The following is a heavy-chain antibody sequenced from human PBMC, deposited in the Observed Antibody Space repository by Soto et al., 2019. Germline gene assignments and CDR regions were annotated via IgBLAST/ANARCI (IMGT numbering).Heavy chain of an antibody. CDR2: INAGNGNT. V-gene: IGHV1-3*01. Sequence: ASVKVSCKASGYTFTSYAMHWVRQAPGQRLEWMGWINAGNGNTKYSQKFQGRVTITRDTSASTAYMELSSLRSEDKAVYYCERKTRWLVGQFDYWGQGTLVTVSS. J-gene: IGHJ4*02. CDR3: ERKTRWLVGQFDY. CDR1: GYTFTSYA. D-gene: IGHD6-19*01.